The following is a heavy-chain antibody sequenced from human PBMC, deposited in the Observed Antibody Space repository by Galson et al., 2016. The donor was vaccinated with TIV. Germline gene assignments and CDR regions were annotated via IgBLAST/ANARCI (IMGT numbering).Heavy chain of an antibody. CDR3: AKRPIITIFGAGSNYCDS. D-gene: IGHD3-3*01. Sequence: SLRLSCAASGFSFSNYAMSWVRQAPGRGLEWVSGTGGSGGSPNYGDSVKGRFTISRDNSKNILYLQMNSLRAEDTAVYYCAKRPIITIFGAGSNYCDSWGQGTLVTVSS. V-gene: IGHV3-23*01. CDR1: GFSFSNYA. CDR2: TGGSGGSP. J-gene: IGHJ4*02.